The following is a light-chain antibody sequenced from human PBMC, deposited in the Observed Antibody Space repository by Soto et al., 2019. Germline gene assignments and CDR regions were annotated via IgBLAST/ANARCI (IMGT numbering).Light chain of an antibody. J-gene: IGKJ2*01. V-gene: IGKV3-15*01. Sequence: EKVMTQSPVTLSMPPGERATLSCRASQSISTNLAWYHQKPGQAPRLLIYRASTRAAGVPARFSGSGSGTEFTLTISSLQPEDFAIYYCQQYDAWPYTFGQGTKLEI. CDR3: QQYDAWPYT. CDR1: QSISTN. CDR2: RAS.